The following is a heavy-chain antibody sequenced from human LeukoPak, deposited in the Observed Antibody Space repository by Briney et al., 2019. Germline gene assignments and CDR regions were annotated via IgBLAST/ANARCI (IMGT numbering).Heavy chain of an antibody. V-gene: IGHV4-34*01. Sequence: SETLSLTCAVYGGSFSGYYWSWIRKPPGKGLEWIGEINHSGSTNYNPSLKSRVTISVDTSKNQVSLKLSSLTAADTAVYYCARSPRSEYFYGSGSLLYGMDVWGQGTTVTVSS. CDR2: INHSGST. D-gene: IGHD3-10*01. CDR1: GGSFSGYY. J-gene: IGHJ6*02. CDR3: ARSPRSEYFYGSGSLLYGMDV.